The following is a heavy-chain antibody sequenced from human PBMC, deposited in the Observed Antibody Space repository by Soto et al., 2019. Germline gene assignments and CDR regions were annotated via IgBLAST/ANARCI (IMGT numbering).Heavy chain of an antibody. CDR2: IIPIFGTA. CDR1: GGTFSIYA. J-gene: IGHJ6*02. CDR3: ARALSYDFWSGYPSPDNYYYYGMDV. V-gene: IGHV1-69*13. Sequence: SVKVSCKASGGTFSIYAIGWVRKAPEQGLEWMGGIIPIFGTANYAQKFQGRVTITADESTSTAYMVLSSLRSEDTAVYYCARALSYDFWSGYPSPDNYYYYGMDVWGQGATVTVS. D-gene: IGHD3-3*01.